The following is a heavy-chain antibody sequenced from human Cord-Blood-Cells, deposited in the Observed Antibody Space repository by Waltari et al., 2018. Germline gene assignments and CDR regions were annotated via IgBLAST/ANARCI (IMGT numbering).Heavy chain of an antibody. J-gene: IGHJ6*02. D-gene: IGHD6-13*01. CDR2: IKQDGSEK. Sequence: EVQLVESGGGLVQPGGPLRPSCAASGFTFSRYRMSWVRQAPGKGLEWVANIKQDGSEKYYVDSVKGRFTISRDNAKNSLYLQMNSLRAEDTAVYYCAREGQQLDYYYGMDVWGQGTTVTVSS. CDR3: AREGQQLDYYYGMDV. V-gene: IGHV3-7*01. CDR1: GFTFSRYR.